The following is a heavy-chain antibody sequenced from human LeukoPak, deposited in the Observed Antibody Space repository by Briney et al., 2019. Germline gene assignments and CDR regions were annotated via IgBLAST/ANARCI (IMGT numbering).Heavy chain of an antibody. CDR1: GGSVNSGNYY. V-gene: IGHV4-61*01. D-gene: IGHD1-26*01. J-gene: IGHJ4*02. CDR3: ARAKTYSGSYPTFDY. Sequence: SETLSLTCTVSGGSVNSGNYYWSWNRQPPGKGLEWIGYIYYSGSTNYNPSLKSRVTISVDTSKNQFSLKLSSVTAADTAVYYCARAKTYSGSYPTFDYWGQGTLVTVSS. CDR2: IYYSGST.